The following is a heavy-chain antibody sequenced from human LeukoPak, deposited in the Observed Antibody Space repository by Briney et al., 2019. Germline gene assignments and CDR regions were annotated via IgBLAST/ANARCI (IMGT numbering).Heavy chain of an antibody. V-gene: IGHV3-48*01. CDR1: GFTFSRYS. CDR3: AREEVATIIDY. D-gene: IGHD5-12*01. Sequence: GGSLRLSCAASGFTFSRYSMNWVRQAPGKGLEGVSYISSSSSTIYYADSVKGRFTISRDNAKNSLYLQMNSLRAEDTAVYYCAREEVATIIDYWGQGTLVTVSS. CDR2: ISSSSSTI. J-gene: IGHJ4*02.